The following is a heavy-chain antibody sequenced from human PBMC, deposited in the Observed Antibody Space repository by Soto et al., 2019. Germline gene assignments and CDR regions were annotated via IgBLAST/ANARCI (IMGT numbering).Heavy chain of an antibody. CDR3: ASRLRSYGYLVSAYYYYGMDI. CDR1: GGTFSSYA. Sequence: QVQLVQSGAEVKKPGSSVKVSCKASGGTFSSYAISWVRQAPGQGLEWMGGIIPIFGTANYAQKFQGRVTTTEDEPKSTSYIELSSLRSEDTALYYCASRLRSYGYLVSAYYYYGMDIWGQGTTVTVSS. D-gene: IGHD5-18*01. J-gene: IGHJ6*02. V-gene: IGHV1-69*01. CDR2: IIPIFGTA.